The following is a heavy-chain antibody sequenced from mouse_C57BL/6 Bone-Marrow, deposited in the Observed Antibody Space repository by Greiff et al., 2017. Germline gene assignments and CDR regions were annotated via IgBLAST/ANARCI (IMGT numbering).Heavy chain of an antibody. CDR3: AESRFYYVFAY. Sequence: QVQLQQSGPGLVQPSQSLSITCTVSGFSLTSYGVHWVRQSPGKGLEWLGVIWRGGSTDYNAAFMSRLSITKDNSTSQVFLKMHSLLADDTAIDYCAESRFYYVFAYWGQGILVTVSA. V-gene: IGHV2-5*01. D-gene: IGHD1-1*01. CDR2: IWRGGST. CDR1: GFSLTSYG. J-gene: IGHJ3*01.